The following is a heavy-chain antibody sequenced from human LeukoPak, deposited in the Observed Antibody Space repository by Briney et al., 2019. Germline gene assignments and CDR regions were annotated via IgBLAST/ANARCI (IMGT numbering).Heavy chain of an antibody. J-gene: IGHJ6*03. CDR3: ARVPRTFLAATLIAYMDV. V-gene: IGHV4-34*01. CDR1: GGSFSGYY. D-gene: IGHD2-15*01. Sequence: SETLSLTCAVYGGSFSGYYWSWIRQPPGKGLEWIGEINHSGSTNYNPSLKSRVTISVDTSKNQFSLKLSSVTAADTAVYYCARVPRTFLAATLIAYMDVWGKGTTVTVSS. CDR2: INHSGST.